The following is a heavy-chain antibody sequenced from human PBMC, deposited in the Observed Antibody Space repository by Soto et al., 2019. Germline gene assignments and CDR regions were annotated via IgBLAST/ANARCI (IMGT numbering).Heavy chain of an antibody. J-gene: IGHJ4*02. Sequence: QVQLPQWGAGLLKPSETLSLTCAVYGGSFSGYYWSWIRQPPGKGLEWIGEINHSGSTNYNPSLKSRVTISVDTSKSQFSLILGSVTAADTAVYYCASMWSGYNSHWGQGTLVTVSS. D-gene: IGHD6-25*01. V-gene: IGHV4-34*01. CDR1: GGSFSGYY. CDR3: ASMWSGYNSH. CDR2: INHSGST.